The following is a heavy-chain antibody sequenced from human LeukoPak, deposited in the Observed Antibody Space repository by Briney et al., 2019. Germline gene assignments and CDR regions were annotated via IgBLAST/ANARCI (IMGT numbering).Heavy chain of an antibody. CDR1: GFTFSSYA. V-gene: IGHV3-23*01. CDR2: ISGSGGST. CDR3: AKSPTMVVISPEAPDY. D-gene: IGHD4-23*01. Sequence: GGSLRLSCAASGFTFSSYAMSWVGQPPGKGLEWVSAISGSGGSTYHADSVKGRFTISRDNSKNTLYLQMNSLRAEDTAVYYCAKSPTMVVISPEAPDYWGQGTLVTASS. J-gene: IGHJ4*02.